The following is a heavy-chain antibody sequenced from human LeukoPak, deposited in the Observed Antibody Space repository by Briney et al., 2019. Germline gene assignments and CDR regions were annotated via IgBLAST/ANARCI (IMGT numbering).Heavy chain of an antibody. J-gene: IGHJ4*02. V-gene: IGHV4-39*07. D-gene: IGHD3-10*01. CDR1: GGSISSSSYY. CDR3: ARDRFGEFDY. CDR2: IYYSGST. Sequence: SETLSLTCTVSGGSISSSSYYWGWIRQPPGKGLEWIGSIYYSGSTYYNPPLKSRVTISVDTSKNQFSLKLSSVTAADTAVYYCARDRFGEFDYWGQGTLVTVSS.